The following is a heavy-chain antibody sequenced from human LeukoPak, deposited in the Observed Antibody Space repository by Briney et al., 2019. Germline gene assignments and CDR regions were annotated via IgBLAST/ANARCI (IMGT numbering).Heavy chain of an antibody. V-gene: IGHV3-53*01. Sequence: GGSLRLSCAVSGFIVSTSYMIWVRQAPGKGLEWVSVLYSGGSTYYADSVKGRFAISRDNSKNTLYLQINSLTAEDTAVYYCARYYYASGSFDYWGQGTLVTVSS. CDR2: LYSGGST. CDR3: ARYYYASGSFDY. D-gene: IGHD3-10*01. J-gene: IGHJ4*01. CDR1: GFIVSTSY.